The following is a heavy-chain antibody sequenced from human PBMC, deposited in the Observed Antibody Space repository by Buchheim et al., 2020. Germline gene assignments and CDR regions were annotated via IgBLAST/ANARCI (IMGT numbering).Heavy chain of an antibody. CDR1: GFTFSDYY. D-gene: IGHD3-10*01. Sequence: QVQLVESGGGLVKPGGSLRLSCAASGFTFSDYYMSWIRQAPGKGLEWVSYISSSSSYTNYADSVKGRFTISSDNAKNSLYLQMNSLRAEDTAVYYCARGGALLWFGELLPDYYYYYYGMDVWGQGTT. CDR2: ISSSSSYT. CDR3: ARGGALLWFGELLPDYYYYYYGMDV. V-gene: IGHV3-11*06. J-gene: IGHJ6*02.